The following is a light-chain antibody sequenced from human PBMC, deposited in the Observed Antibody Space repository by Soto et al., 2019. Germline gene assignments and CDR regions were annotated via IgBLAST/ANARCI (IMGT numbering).Light chain of an antibody. Sequence: DIQITQSPSSLSASVGDRVTITCQASQNINNYSNWYQQKPGRAPKLLIYDASNSEAGVPSRFRGSGSGTDFTFTISRLQPEDTATYYCQQYENLPTFGQGTRLEIK. CDR3: QQYENLPT. V-gene: IGKV1-33*01. CDR2: DAS. J-gene: IGKJ5*01. CDR1: QNINNY.